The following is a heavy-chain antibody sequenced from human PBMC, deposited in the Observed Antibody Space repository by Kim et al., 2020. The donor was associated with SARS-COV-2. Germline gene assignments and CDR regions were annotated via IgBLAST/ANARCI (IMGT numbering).Heavy chain of an antibody. Sequence: SETLSLTCTVSGGSISSSSYYWGWIRQPPGKGLEWIGSIYYSGSTYYNPSLKSRVTISVDTSKNQFSLKLSSVTAADTAVYCCARHLAFRTQSIAVADSFDYWGQGTLVTVSS. V-gene: IGHV4-39*01. CDR1: GGSISSSSYY. J-gene: IGHJ4*02. D-gene: IGHD6-19*01. CDR2: IYYSGST. CDR3: ARHLAFRTQSIAVADSFDY.